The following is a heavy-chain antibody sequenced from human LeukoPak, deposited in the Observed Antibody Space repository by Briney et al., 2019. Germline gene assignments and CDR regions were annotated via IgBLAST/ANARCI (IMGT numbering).Heavy chain of an antibody. V-gene: IGHV1-2*02. CDR2: IYPNSGST. CDR3: AREYFYDSSCYYNWFDP. Sequence: ASVTVSCKASVYTYPRYYMHWLRQPPAKGLEWVGWIYPNSGSTNYAQKFQGRVTMTRDTSISTAYMELSRLRSNDTAVYFCAREYFYDSSCYYNWFDPWGRGTLVTVSS. D-gene: IGHD3-22*01. J-gene: IGHJ5*02. CDR1: VYTYPRYY.